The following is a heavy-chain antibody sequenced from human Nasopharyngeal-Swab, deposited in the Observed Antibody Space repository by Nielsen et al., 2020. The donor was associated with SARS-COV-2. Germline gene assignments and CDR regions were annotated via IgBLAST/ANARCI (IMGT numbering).Heavy chain of an antibody. CDR2: INPSGGST. J-gene: IGHJ6*03. Sequence: ASVKVSCKASGYTFTSYYMHWVRQDPGQGLEWMGIINPSGGSTSYAQKFQGRVTMTRDTSTSTVYMELSSLRSEDTAVYYCARDPTLTYYDILTGYRTPDYYMDVWGKGTTVTVSS. D-gene: IGHD3-9*01. CDR1: GYTFTSYY. CDR3: ARDPTLTYYDILTGYRTPDYYMDV. V-gene: IGHV1-46*01.